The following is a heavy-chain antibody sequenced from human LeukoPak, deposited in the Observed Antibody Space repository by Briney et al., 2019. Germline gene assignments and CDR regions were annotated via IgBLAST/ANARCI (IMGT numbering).Heavy chain of an antibody. CDR2: IYYSGST. CDR3: ARDGVGATSNWFDP. D-gene: IGHD1-26*01. Sequence: SETLSLTCTVSGGSISSYYWSWIRQPPGKGLEWIGYIYYSGSTSYNPSLKSRVSISVDTSKNQFSLKLSSVTAADTAVYYCARDGVGATSNWFDPWGQGTLVTVSS. J-gene: IGHJ5*02. CDR1: GGSISSYY. V-gene: IGHV4-59*01.